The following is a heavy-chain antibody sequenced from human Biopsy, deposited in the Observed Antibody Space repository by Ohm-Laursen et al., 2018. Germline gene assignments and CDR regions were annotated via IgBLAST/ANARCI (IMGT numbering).Heavy chain of an antibody. CDR2: LTGSGGST. D-gene: IGHD3-9*01. V-gene: IGHV3-23*01. Sequence: GSLRLSCAASGFTFSNYAMSWVRQPPGKGLEWVSSLTGSGGSTYYADSVKGRFTISRDNSKNTLSLQMNSLRAEDTAVYYCATKLTGYFHHWGQGTLVIVSS. CDR3: ATKLTGYFHH. CDR1: GFTFSNYA. J-gene: IGHJ1*01.